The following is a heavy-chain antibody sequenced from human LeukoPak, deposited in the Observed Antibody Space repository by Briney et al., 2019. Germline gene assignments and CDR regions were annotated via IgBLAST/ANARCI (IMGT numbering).Heavy chain of an antibody. Sequence: GGSLRLSCAASGFTFSGSAMHRLRHASGKGREWVGRIRSKANSYATAYAASVKGRFTISRDDSKNTAYLKMNSLKTEDTAVYYCTRTYDFWSGYSGPYYYMDVWGKGTTVTVSS. CDR2: IRSKANSYAT. CDR1: GFTFSGSA. CDR3: TRTYDFWSGYSGPYYYMDV. V-gene: IGHV3-73*01. D-gene: IGHD3-3*01. J-gene: IGHJ6*03.